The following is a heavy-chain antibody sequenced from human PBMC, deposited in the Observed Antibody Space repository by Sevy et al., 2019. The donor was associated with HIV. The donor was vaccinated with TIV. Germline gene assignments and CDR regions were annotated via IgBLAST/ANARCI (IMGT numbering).Heavy chain of an antibody. CDR1: GFTFSSYA. Sequence: GGSLRLSCAASGFTFSSYAMTWVRQAPVKGLEWVSLVRGSGGSTVYADSVKGRFTISRDNSKNTLYLQMNSLRADDTAVYYCAKDGGYRSPSLANWGQGTLVTVSS. D-gene: IGHD2-15*01. CDR2: VRGSGGST. J-gene: IGHJ4*02. CDR3: AKDGGYRSPSLAN. V-gene: IGHV3-23*01.